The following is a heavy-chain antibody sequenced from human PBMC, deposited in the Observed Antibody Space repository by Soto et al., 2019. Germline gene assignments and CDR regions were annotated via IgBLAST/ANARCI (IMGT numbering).Heavy chain of an antibody. D-gene: IGHD3-16*01. Sequence: SVKVSCKASGSTFTSYGNSLVRQPPGQGLEWVGWISAYNVNTSYAQKLQGRVTMTTHTSTSTAYLERRSQRSDDTAVYYCASIRPAYTCFEYYDYVMGYWGQGNRVTVSS. CDR1: GSTFTSYG. CDR2: ISAYNVNT. CDR3: ASIRPAYTCFEYYDYVMGY. J-gene: IGHJ1*01. V-gene: IGHV1-18*04.